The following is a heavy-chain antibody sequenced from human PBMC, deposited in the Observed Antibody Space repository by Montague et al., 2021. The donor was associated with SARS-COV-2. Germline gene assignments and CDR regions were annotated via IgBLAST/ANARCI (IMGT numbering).Heavy chain of an antibody. J-gene: IGHJ6*03. D-gene: IGHD3-10*01. Sequence: SETLSLTCAVHGTSFSGYYWNWIRQPPGKGLEWIGEINHGGGTKYSPSLKSRLTISADTSKNQFSLNLTSVAAADTAVYYCARLRAGVVPSPILGVGPYYSYYYLDVWGRGTPVTVSS. CDR1: GTSFSGYY. V-gene: IGHV4-34*01. CDR2: INHGGGT. CDR3: ARLRAGVVPSPILGVGPYYSYYYLDV.